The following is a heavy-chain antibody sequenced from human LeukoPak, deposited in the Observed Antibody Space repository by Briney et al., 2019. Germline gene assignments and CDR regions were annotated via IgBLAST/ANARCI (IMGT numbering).Heavy chain of an antibody. J-gene: IGHJ5*02. V-gene: IGHV1-8*03. CDR1: GYTFTSYD. D-gene: IGHD2-2*01. CDR3: ARGVGYCSSTSCKLAWFDP. Sequence: ASVKVSCKASGYTFTSYDINWVRQATGQGLEWMGWMNPNSGSTGYAQKFQGRVTITRNTSISTAYMELSSLRSEDTAVYYCARGVGYCSSTSCKLAWFDPWGQGTLVTVSS. CDR2: MNPNSGST.